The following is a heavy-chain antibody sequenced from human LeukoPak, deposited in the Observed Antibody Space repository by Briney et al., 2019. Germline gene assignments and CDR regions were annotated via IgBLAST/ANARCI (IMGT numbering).Heavy chain of an antibody. V-gene: IGHV3-30*18. CDR3: AKDHDIVVVPAFDY. J-gene: IGHJ4*02. CDR1: GFTFSSYG. CDR2: ISYDGSNK. Sequence: PGRSLRLSCAASGFTFSSYGMHWVRQAPGKELEWVAVISYDGSNKYYADSVKGRFTISRDNSKNTLYLQMNSLRAEDTAVYYCAKDHDIVVVPAFDYWGQGTLVTVSS. D-gene: IGHD2-2*01.